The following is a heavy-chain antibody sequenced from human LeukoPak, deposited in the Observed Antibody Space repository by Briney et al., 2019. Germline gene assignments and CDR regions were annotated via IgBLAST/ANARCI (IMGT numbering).Heavy chain of an antibody. CDR2: IYPGDSDT. Sequence: GESLKISCKGSGYSFTSYWIGWVRQMPGKGLEWMGIIYPGDSDTRYSPSFQGQATISADKSISTAYLQWSSLNASDTAMYYCARLAYYYDSSGYYSYSDYWGQGTLVTVSA. CDR1: GYSFTSYW. CDR3: ARLAYYYDSSGYYSYSDY. D-gene: IGHD3-22*01. J-gene: IGHJ4*02. V-gene: IGHV5-51*01.